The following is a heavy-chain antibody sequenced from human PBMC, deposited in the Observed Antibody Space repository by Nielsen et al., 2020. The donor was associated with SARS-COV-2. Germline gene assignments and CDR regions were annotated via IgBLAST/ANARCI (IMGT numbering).Heavy chain of an antibody. CDR3: ATYRTAGSFS. Sequence: GESLKISCAASGFTFSSYGMHWVRQAPGKGLEWVAVISYDGSNKYYADSVKGRFTISRDNSKNTMYLQMNTLRADDTAIYYCATYRTAGSFSWGQGNLVTVSS. V-gene: IGHV3-30*03. CDR1: GFTFSSYG. CDR2: ISYDGSNK. D-gene: IGHD6-6*01. J-gene: IGHJ5*02.